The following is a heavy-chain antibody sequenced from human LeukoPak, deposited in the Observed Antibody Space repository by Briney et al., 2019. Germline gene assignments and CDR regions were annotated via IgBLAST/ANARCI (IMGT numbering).Heavy chain of an antibody. CDR3: ARDRPFGGLNGFDF. CDR1: GGSISSSSYY. J-gene: IGHJ4*02. Sequence: PSETLSLTCTVSGGSISSSSYYWGWVRQAPGKGLEWVSVLYTDGTTYYADSVKGRFTISRDNFKNTLYLQMNGLRAEDTAIYYCARDRPFGGLNGFDFWGQGTLVTVTS. D-gene: IGHD2-15*01. V-gene: IGHV3-53*01. CDR2: LYTDGTT.